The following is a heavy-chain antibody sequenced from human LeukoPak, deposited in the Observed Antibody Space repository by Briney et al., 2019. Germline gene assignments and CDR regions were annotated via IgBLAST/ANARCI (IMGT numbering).Heavy chain of an antibody. Sequence: PGGSLRLSCAASGFTVSSNYMSWVRQAPGKGLEWVSSITTRSAIYYADSVKGRFTISRDNAKDSLYLQMNSLRAEDTAVYYCAKDLRSRIAAAGAPDYWGQGTLVTVSS. CDR3: AKDLRSRIAAAGAPDY. CDR2: ITTRSAI. D-gene: IGHD6-13*01. CDR1: GFTVSSNY. V-gene: IGHV3-69-1*01. J-gene: IGHJ4*02.